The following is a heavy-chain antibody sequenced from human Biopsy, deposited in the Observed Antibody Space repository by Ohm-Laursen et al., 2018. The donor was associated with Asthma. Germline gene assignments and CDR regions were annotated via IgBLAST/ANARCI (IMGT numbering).Heavy chain of an antibody. Sequence: SLSLSFAASVFIFRSYSMNWVRQAPGRGLAWVSYISSSSSTIYYADSVKGRFTIYRDNDKNSLYLQMNSLRDEDTAVYYCARFKRGYSYGYAGVFDYWGQGTLVTVSS. D-gene: IGHD5-18*01. CDR2: ISSSSSTI. CDR1: VFIFRSYS. J-gene: IGHJ4*02. V-gene: IGHV3-48*02. CDR3: ARFKRGYSYGYAGVFDY.